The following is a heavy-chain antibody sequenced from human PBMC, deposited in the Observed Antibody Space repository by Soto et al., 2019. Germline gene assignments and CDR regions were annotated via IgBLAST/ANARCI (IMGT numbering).Heavy chain of an antibody. D-gene: IGHD6-19*01. Sequence: EALSLTSSDSGGCISGSYWSWIRQSPGKGLEWLGYVYYTGSTNYSPSLRSRVSISVDTSKNEFYLTLSSVTAADTAVYFWARSVAVPGARIDYWGQGTQVTVSS. CDR1: GGCISGSY. V-gene: IGHV4-59*01. J-gene: IGHJ4*02. CDR3: ARSVAVPGARIDY. CDR2: VYYTGST.